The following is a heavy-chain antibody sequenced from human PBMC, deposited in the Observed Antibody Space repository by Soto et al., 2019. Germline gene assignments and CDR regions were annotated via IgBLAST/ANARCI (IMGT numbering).Heavy chain of an antibody. CDR3: VSWMSAHFDF. V-gene: IGHV3-23*01. CDR2: IDYDGVNK. CDR1: GFTFRNYA. D-gene: IGHD2-2*03. Sequence: EVQLLESGGVLVQPGGSLRLSCAASGFTFRNYAMSWVRQAPGKGLEWVSTIDYDGVNKYYSDSAKGRFTISRDNSRDTVDLQMNGLTAEDTALYYCVSWMSAHFDFWGLGTSVTVSP. J-gene: IGHJ4*02.